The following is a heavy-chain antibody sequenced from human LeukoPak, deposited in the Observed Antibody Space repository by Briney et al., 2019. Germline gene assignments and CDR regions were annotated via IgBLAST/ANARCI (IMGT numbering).Heavy chain of an antibody. CDR3: ARGQGATVPQVGKNWFDP. V-gene: IGHV4-34*01. CDR2: VNESGGT. CDR1: IDSFSNYH. D-gene: IGHD1-26*01. J-gene: IGHJ5*02. Sequence: PSETLSLTCAVYIDSFSNYHWNWIRQTPAKGMEWFGEVNESGGTNISPSLRSRVILSVDTSKNQFSLKLISVTVADTAIYYCARGQGATVPQVGKNWFDPWGQGTRVTVSS.